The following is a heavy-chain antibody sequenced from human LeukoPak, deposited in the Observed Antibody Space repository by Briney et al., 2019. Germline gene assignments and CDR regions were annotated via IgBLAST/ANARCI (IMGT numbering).Heavy chain of an antibody. J-gene: IGHJ6*03. D-gene: IGHD1-7*01. Sequence: GGSLRLSCAASGFTFSSYSMNWVRQAPGKGLEWVSSISSSSSYIYCADSVKGRFTISRDNAKNSLYLQMNSLRAEDTAVYYCARDRTGTTTAYYYYYMDVWGKGTTVTVSS. V-gene: IGHV3-21*01. CDR2: ISSSSSYI. CDR1: GFTFSSYS. CDR3: ARDRTGTTTAYYYYYMDV.